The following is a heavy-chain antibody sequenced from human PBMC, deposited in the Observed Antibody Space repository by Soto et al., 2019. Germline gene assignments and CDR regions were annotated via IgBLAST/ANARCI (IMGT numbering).Heavy chain of an antibody. D-gene: IGHD3-22*01. CDR3: ARDRSPSLYDSSGYYSVDYYYYGMDV. CDR1: GGSISSYY. CDR2: IYYSGST. V-gene: IGHV4-59*01. J-gene: IGHJ6*02. Sequence: SETLSLTCTVSGGSISSYYWSWIRQPPGKGLEWIGYIYYSGSTNYNPSLKSRVTISVDTSKNQFSLKLSSVTAADTAVYYCARDRSPSLYDSSGYYSVDYYYYGMDVWGQGTTVTVSS.